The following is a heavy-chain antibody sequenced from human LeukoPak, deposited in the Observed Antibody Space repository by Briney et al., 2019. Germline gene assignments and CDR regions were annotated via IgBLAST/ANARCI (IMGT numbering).Heavy chain of an antibody. CDR1: GFTFSDSG. CDR2: IWYDGSNK. J-gene: IGHJ4*02. Sequence: PGGSLRLSCAASGFTFSDSGMHWVRQAPGKGLEWVAVIWYDGSNKYYADSVKGRFTISRDNSKNTLYLQMNSLRAEDTAVYYCARDSGVGGVIINREPLDYWGQGTLVTVSS. V-gene: IGHV3-33*01. D-gene: IGHD3-10*01. CDR3: ARDSGVGGVIINREPLDY.